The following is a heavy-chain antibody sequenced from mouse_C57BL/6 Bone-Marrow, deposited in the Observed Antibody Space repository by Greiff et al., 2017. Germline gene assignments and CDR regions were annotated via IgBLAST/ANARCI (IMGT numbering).Heavy chain of an antibody. CDR2: IDPSDSYT. J-gene: IGHJ4*01. CDR1: GYTFTSYW. Sequence: QVQLQQPGAELVKPGASVKLSCKASGYTFTSYWMQWVKQRPGQGLEWIGDIDPSDSYTHYNQKFKGKATLTVDTSSSTAYMQLSSLASEDCAVYCSARGDYWGQGTSVTVSS. CDR3: ARGDY. V-gene: IGHV1-50*01.